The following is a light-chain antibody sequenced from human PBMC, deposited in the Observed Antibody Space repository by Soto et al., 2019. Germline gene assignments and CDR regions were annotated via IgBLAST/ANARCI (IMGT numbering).Light chain of an antibody. V-gene: IGKV1-5*03. CDR3: QQYNSYWT. CDR2: TAS. Sequence: DIQVTQSPSTMSASVGDRVKITFRASQSISSWLAWYQQKPGKAPKLLIYTASSLESGVPSRFSGSGSGTDFTLTINSLQPEDFAVYYCQQYNSYWTFGQGTKVDIK. J-gene: IGKJ1*01. CDR1: QSISSW.